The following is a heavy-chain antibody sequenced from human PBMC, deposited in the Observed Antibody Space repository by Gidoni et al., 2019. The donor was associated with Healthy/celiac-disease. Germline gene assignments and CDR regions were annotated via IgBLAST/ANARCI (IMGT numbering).Heavy chain of an antibody. CDR2: IYYSGST. CDR3: ARGGAYAHLVAYWYFDL. J-gene: IGHJ2*01. CDR1: GGSISSGGYY. V-gene: IGHV4-31*03. Sequence: QVQLQESGPGLVKPSQTLSLTCTFSGGSISSGGYYWSWIRQHPGKGLEWIGYIYYSGSTDYNPSLKSRVTISVDTSKNQFSLKLSSVTAADTAVYYCARGGAYAHLVAYWYFDLWGRGTLVTVSS. D-gene: IGHD2-2*01.